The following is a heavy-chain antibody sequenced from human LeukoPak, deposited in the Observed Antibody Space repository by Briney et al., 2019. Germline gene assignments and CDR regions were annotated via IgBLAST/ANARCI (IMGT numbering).Heavy chain of an antibody. CDR3: VKDLSGAWAFDI. Sequence: PGGSLRLSCSASGFTFSTHYMHWVRQPPGKGLEYVSTISGNGGTTYYADSVKGRFTISRDNSKNTLYLQMTSLRAEDTAVYYCVKDLSGAWAFDIWGQGTMVTVSS. V-gene: IGHV3-64D*09. CDR1: GFTFSTHY. D-gene: IGHD7-27*01. CDR2: ISGNGGTT. J-gene: IGHJ3*02.